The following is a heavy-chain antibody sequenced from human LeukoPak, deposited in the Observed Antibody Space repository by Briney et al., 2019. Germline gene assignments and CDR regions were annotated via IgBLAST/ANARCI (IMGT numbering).Heavy chain of an antibody. CDR1: GGSISSYY. Sequence: SETLSLTCTVSGGSISSYYWSWIRQPPGKGLEWIGYIYYSGSTNYNPSLKSRVTISVDTSKNQFSLKLSSVTDADTAVYYCARGDFWSGYLDYWGQGTLVTVSS. CDR2: IYYSGST. D-gene: IGHD3-3*01. CDR3: ARGDFWSGYLDY. J-gene: IGHJ4*02. V-gene: IGHV4-59*01.